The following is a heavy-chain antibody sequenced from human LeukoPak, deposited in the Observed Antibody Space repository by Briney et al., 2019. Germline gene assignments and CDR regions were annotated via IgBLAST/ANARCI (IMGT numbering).Heavy chain of an antibody. CDR1: GFTFSSYG. CDR3: AKWARIVATIKALENYYYYYMDV. Sequence: GGSLRLSCAASGFTFSSYGMHWVRQAPGKGLEWVAFIRYDGSNKYYADSVKGRFTISRDNSKNTLYLQMNSLRAEDTAAYYCAKWARIVATIKALENYYYYYMDVWGKGTTVTVSS. J-gene: IGHJ6*03. CDR2: IRYDGSNK. D-gene: IGHD5-12*01. V-gene: IGHV3-30*02.